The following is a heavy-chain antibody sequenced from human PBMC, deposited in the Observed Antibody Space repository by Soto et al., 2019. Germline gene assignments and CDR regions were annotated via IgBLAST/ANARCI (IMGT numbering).Heavy chain of an antibody. Sequence: PGGSLRLSCAASGFTFSNYAMRWVRQAPGKGLEWVSAISNSGGSTYYTDSVKGRFTISRDNSKNTLYLQMNSLRAEDTAIYYCAKFALRPDYFDYWGPGNLVTVSS. D-gene: IGHD4-17*01. V-gene: IGHV3-23*01. CDR1: GFTFSNYA. CDR2: ISNSGGST. CDR3: AKFALRPDYFDY. J-gene: IGHJ4*02.